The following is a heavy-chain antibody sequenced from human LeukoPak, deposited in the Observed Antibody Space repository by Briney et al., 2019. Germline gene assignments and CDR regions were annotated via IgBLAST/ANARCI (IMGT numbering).Heavy chain of an antibody. Sequence: GASVKVSCKASGYTFNTYGISWVRQAPGQGLEWMGWISAYNGDTNYAQKVQGRVTMTTDTSTSTVYMELRSLRSDDTAVYYCARDPQGPEGPATDWGQGTLVTVSS. J-gene: IGHJ4*02. D-gene: IGHD2-2*01. V-gene: IGHV1-18*01. CDR3: ARDPQGPEGPATD. CDR2: ISAYNGDT. CDR1: GYTFNTYG.